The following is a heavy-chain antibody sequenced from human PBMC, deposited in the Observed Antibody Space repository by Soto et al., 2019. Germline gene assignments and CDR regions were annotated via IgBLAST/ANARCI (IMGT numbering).Heavy chain of an antibody. V-gene: IGHV4-4*07. Sequence: PSETLSLTCTVSGASISGFYWSWIRKSAGKGLEWIGRIYATGTTDYNPSLKSRVMMSVDTSKKQFSLKLRSVTAADTGVYYCARGKSSGYKFGPRNFFYYGMDVWGPRTTVTVSS. D-gene: IGHD5-18*01. J-gene: IGHJ6*02. CDR1: GASISGFY. CDR3: ARGKSSGYKFGPRNFFYYGMDV. CDR2: IYATGTT.